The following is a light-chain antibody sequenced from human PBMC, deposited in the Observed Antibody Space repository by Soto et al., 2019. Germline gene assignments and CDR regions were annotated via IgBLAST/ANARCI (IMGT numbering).Light chain of an antibody. J-gene: IGLJ1*01. CDR1: SSDVGGYNY. V-gene: IGLV2-11*01. Sequence: QSALTRPRSVSGSPGQSVTLSCTGTSSDVGGYNYVTWYQQYPGKAPKVMIYDVKTRPSGVPDRFSGSKSGNTASLTISGRQAEDEAHYYRCSYAGDYTFVFGSGTKLTVL. CDR3: CSYAGDYTFV. CDR2: DVK.